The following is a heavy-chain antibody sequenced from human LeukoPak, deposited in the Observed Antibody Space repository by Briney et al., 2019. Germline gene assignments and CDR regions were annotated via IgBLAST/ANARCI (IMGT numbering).Heavy chain of an antibody. CDR2: ILSKPAGGTT. J-gene: IGHJ4*02. CDR1: GFTFSNAW. CDR3: ATGGYFYDY. Sequence: GGSLRLSCTASGFTFSNAWVNWVRQGPGKGLEWVGRILSKPAGGTTDYAAPVKGRFTISRDDSKNTVYLQMNSLKTEDTALYYCATGGYFYDYWGQGTLVTVSS. D-gene: IGHD3-22*01. V-gene: IGHV3-15*01.